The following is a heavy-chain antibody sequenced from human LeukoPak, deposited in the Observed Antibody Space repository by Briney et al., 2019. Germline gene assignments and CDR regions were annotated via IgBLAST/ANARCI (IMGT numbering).Heavy chain of an antibody. CDR2: IYYSGST. J-gene: IGHJ6*02. D-gene: IGHD3-22*01. V-gene: IGHV4-59*01. CDR1: GGSISSYY. Sequence: TSETLSLTCTVSGGSISSYYWSWIRQPPGKGLEWIGYIYYSGSTNYNPSLMSRVTISVDTSKNQFSLKLSSVTAADTAVYYCASTPETYYYDSSGSSGYYYYGMDVWGQGTTVTVSS. CDR3: ASTPETYYYDSSGSSGYYYYGMDV.